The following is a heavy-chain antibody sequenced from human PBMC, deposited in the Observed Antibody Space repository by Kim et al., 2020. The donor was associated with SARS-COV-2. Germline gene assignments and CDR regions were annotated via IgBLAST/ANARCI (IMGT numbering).Heavy chain of an antibody. V-gene: IGHV3-73*01. Sequence: AASVKCRFTISRDDSKNTAYLQMNSLKTEDTAVYYFTRRYCSGGSCYSDYWGQGTLVTVSS. CDR3: TRRYCSGGSCYSDY. J-gene: IGHJ4*02. D-gene: IGHD2-15*01.